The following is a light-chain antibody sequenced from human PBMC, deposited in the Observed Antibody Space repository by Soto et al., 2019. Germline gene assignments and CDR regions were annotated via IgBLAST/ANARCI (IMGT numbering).Light chain of an antibody. J-gene: IGKJ1*01. CDR1: QSLGSSQ. V-gene: IGKV3-20*01. CDR2: GAS. CDR3: QQYGDWRT. Sequence: EIVLTQSPGTLSLSPGERATLSCRASQSLGSSQLAWYQQKPGQAPEVLIYGASSRATGIPDRFSGSGSGTDFTLTISRLEPEDFAVYYCQQYGDWRTFGQGTKV.